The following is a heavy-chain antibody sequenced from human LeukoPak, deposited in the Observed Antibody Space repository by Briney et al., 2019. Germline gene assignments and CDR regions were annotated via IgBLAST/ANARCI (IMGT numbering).Heavy chain of an antibody. J-gene: IGHJ5*02. D-gene: IGHD2-2*02. V-gene: IGHV1-69*04. CDR2: IIPILGIA. CDR3: ARESYCSSTSCYKRRNWFDP. Sequence: SVKVSCKASGYTFTSYYMHWVRQAPGQGLEWMGRIIPILGIANYAQKFQGRVTITADKSTSTAYMELSSLRSEDTAVYYCARESYCSSTSCYKRRNWFDPWGQGTLVTVSS. CDR1: GYTFTSYY.